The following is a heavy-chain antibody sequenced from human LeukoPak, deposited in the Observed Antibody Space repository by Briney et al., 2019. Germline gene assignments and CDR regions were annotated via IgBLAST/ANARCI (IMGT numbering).Heavy chain of an antibody. CDR3: ARGDYDILTGHNWFDP. J-gene: IGHJ5*02. V-gene: IGHV1-18*01. CDR2: ISGYNGNT. CDR1: GYTFTSYG. D-gene: IGHD3-9*01. Sequence: ASVKVSCQASGYTFTSYGISWVRQAPGQGLEWMGWISGYNGNTNYAQNLQGRVTMTTDTSTSTAYMELRSLRSDDTAVYYCARGDYDILTGHNWFDPWGQGTLVTVSS.